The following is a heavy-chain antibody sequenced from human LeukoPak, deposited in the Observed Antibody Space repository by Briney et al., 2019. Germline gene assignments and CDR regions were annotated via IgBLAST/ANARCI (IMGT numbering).Heavy chain of an antibody. CDR3: ARGMTYYDFWSGYHTDYYYYYMDV. Sequence: PSETLSLTCTVSGGSISSYYWSWIRQPPGKGLEWIGYIYYSGSTNYNPSLKSRATISVDTSKNQFPLKLSSVTAADTAVYYCARGMTYYDFWSGYHTDYYYYYMDVWGKGTTVTVSS. V-gene: IGHV4-59*01. J-gene: IGHJ6*03. CDR1: GGSISSYY. D-gene: IGHD3-3*01. CDR2: IYYSGST.